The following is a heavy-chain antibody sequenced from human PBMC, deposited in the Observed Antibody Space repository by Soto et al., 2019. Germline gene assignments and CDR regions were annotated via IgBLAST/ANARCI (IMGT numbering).Heavy chain of an antibody. J-gene: IGHJ6*02. CDR3: VKQRGPGKTYYYNMDV. V-gene: IGHV3-23*01. D-gene: IGHD3-10*01. Sequence: EVQLLESGGGLVQPGGSLRLSCETSGFSFNTYAMTWVRQAPGMGLEWVAAINYSGRTTFHAQSVKGRFTISRHNPRNTAFLPTDTLRAEDTAGYYCVKQRGPGKTYYYNMDVWGLGTTLIVSS. CDR2: INYSGRTT. CDR1: GFSFNTYA.